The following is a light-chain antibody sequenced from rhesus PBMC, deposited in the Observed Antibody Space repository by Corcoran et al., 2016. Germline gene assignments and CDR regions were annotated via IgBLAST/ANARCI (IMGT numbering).Light chain of an antibody. CDR1: QGISKW. Sequence: DIQMTQSPSSLSASVGDTVTITCRASQGISKWLAWYQQNPGKAPKFLSFKAPSLQSGVPSRFRGAGSGTDFTLTISTLQSEDFATYYCQQYSSRPLTFGGGTKVELK. V-gene: IGKV1-22*01. CDR2: KAP. CDR3: QQYSSRPLT. J-gene: IGKJ4*01.